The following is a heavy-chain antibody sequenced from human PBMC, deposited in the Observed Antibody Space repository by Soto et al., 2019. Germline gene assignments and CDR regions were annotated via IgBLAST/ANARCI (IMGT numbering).Heavy chain of an antibody. CDR2: IKEDGSQK. CDR1: GFSFSSHW. V-gene: IGHV3-7*01. J-gene: IGHJ3*01. D-gene: IGHD2-8*01. CDR3: ARDGRYCTWSDCRGDAFDV. Sequence: EVQLVESGGGLVQPGGSLRLSCAASGFSFSSHWMTWVRQTPGKGLEWVANIKEDGSQKYYVDSVEGRFTILRDNANNSLSLQMNSLRVEDTAVYYCARDGRYCTWSDCRGDAFDVWGQGTVVTVSS.